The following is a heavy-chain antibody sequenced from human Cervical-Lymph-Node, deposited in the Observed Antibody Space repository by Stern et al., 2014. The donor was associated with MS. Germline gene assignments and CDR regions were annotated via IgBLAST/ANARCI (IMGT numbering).Heavy chain of an antibody. CDR3: VRVGPPGIQTSYDY. D-gene: IGHD1-1*01. V-gene: IGHV1-8*01. J-gene: IGHJ4*02. Sequence: QMQLVQSGAEVKKPGASVKVSCKTSGYTFISHDINWVRQATGQGLEWMGWMNPNNDNKGFAQKFQDRVTLTRDSATTTAYMELKNLTLEDTAVYYCVRVGPPGIQTSYDYWGQGTRVIVSS. CDR2: MNPNNDNK. CDR1: GYTFISHD.